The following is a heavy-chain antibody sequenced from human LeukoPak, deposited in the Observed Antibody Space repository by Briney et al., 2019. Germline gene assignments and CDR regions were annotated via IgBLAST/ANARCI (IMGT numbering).Heavy chain of an antibody. CDR2: INHSGST. J-gene: IGHJ4*02. Sequence: SETLSLTCAVYGGSFSGYYWSWIRQPPGKGLEWIGEINHSGSTNYNPSLKSRVTISVDTSKNQFSLKLSSVTAADTAVYYCARTAMTYVPIDYWGQGTLGTVSS. CDR3: ARTAMTYVPIDY. V-gene: IGHV4-34*01. D-gene: IGHD5-18*01. CDR1: GGSFSGYY.